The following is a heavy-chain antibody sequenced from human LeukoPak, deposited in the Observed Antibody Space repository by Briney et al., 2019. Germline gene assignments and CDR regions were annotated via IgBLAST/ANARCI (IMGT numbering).Heavy chain of an antibody. Sequence: SETLSLTCTVSGGSISSSSYYWGWIRQPPGKVLEWIGSIYYSGSTYYNPSLKSRVTISVDTSKNQFSLKLSSVTAADTAVYYCARGQQLVNGFDYWGQGTLVTVSS. D-gene: IGHD6-13*01. CDR2: IYYSGST. J-gene: IGHJ4*02. CDR3: ARGQQLVNGFDY. CDR1: GGSISSSSYY. V-gene: IGHV4-39*01.